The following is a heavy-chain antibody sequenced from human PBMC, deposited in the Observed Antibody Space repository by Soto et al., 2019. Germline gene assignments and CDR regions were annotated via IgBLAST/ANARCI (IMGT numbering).Heavy chain of an antibody. CDR3: ARHGAN. Sequence: ETLSLTCPTSGVSISTSSYYRGWIRRPPGQGLEWIGTIYYSGITYYNPSLKRRVTISVDTSKNQSALKLTSVTAADTAVYYCARHGANWGQGTLVTVSS. CDR1: GVSISTSSYY. CDR2: IYYSGIT. D-gene: IGHD3-10*01. V-gene: IGHV4-39*01. J-gene: IGHJ4*02.